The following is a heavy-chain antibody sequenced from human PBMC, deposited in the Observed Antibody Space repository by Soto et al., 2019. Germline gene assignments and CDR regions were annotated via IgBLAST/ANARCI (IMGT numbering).Heavy chain of an antibody. CDR3: ARNLYCSGGSCHDY. V-gene: IGHV5-51*01. Sequence: GESLKISCKGSGYSFTRYWIGWVRQMPGEGLEWMGIIYPGDSDTRYSPSFQGQVTISADKSISTAYLQWSSLKASDTAIYYYARNLYCSGGSCHDYWGQGTLVTVSS. CDR1: GYSFTRYW. D-gene: IGHD2-15*01. J-gene: IGHJ4*02. CDR2: IYPGDSDT.